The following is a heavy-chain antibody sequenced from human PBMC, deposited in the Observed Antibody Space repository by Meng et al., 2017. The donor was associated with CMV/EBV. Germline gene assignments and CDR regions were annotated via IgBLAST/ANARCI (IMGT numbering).Heavy chain of an antibody. CDR1: GFTFSSYW. V-gene: IGHV3-74*01. D-gene: IGHD3-3*01. CDR3: ASNYDLNYYYYYGMDV. Sequence: GGSLRLSCAASGFTFSSYWMHWARQAPGKGLVWVSRINSDGSSTSYADSVKGRFTISRDNAKNTLYLQMNSLRAEDTAVYYCASNYDLNYYYYYGMDVRGQGTTVTVSS. CDR2: INSDGSST. J-gene: IGHJ6*02.